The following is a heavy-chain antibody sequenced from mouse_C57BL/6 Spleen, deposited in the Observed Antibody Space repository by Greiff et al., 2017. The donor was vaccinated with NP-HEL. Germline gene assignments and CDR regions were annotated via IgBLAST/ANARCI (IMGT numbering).Heavy chain of an antibody. J-gene: IGHJ2*01. Sequence: QVQLQQPGAELVKPGASVKISCKASGYAFSSYWMNWEKQRPGKGLEWIGQIYPGDGDTNYNGKFKGKATLTADKSSSTAYMQLSSLTSEDSAVYFCARSPLLRYPLDYWGQGTTLTVSS. CDR3: ARSPLLRYPLDY. V-gene: IGHV1-80*01. D-gene: IGHD1-1*01. CDR2: IYPGDGDT. CDR1: GYAFSSYW.